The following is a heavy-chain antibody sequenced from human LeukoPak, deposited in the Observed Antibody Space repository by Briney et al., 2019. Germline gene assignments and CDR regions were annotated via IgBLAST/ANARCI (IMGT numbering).Heavy chain of an antibody. D-gene: IGHD3-10*01. J-gene: IGHJ4*02. CDR2: IWYNGDDK. CDR1: GYTFTGYY. CDR3: ARERDYGSGRPFDY. V-gene: IGHV3-33*01. Sequence: SCKASGYTFTGYYMHWVRQAPGKGLEWVAVIWYNGDDKSYADSVKGRFTISRDNSKNTLYLQMNSLRAEDTAVYYCARERDYGSGRPFDYWGQGTLVTVSS.